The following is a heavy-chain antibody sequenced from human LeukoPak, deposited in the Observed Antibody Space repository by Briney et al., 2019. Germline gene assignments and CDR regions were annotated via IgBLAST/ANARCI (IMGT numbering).Heavy chain of an antibody. V-gene: IGHV3-7*01. CDR3: ARDIGTLAAAGGYYDY. J-gene: IGHJ4*02. CDR1: GFTFSSYW. Sequence: GGSLRLSCAASGFTFSSYWMSWVRQAPGKGLEWVANIKQDGSEKYYVDSVKGRFTISRDNAKNSLYLQMNSLRAEDTAVYYCARDIGTLAAAGGYYDYWGQGTLVTVSS. CDR2: IKQDGSEK. D-gene: IGHD6-13*01.